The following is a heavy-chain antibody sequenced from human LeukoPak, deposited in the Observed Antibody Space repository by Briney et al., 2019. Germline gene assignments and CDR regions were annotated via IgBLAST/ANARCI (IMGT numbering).Heavy chain of an antibody. CDR2: IIPIFGTA. CDR3: ARGRGWYLDFDY. V-gene: IGHV1-69*05. CDR1: GGTFSSYA. D-gene: IGHD6-19*01. J-gene: IGHJ4*02. Sequence: ASVKVSCKXSGGTFSSYAISWVRQAPEQGLEWMGGIIPIFGTANYAQKFQGRVTITTDESTSTAYMELSSLRSEDTAVYYCARGRGWYLDFDYWGQGTLVTVSS.